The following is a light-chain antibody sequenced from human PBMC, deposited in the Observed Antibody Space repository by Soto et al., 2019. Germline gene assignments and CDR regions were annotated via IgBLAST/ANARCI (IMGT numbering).Light chain of an antibody. CDR3: QQRRNRPSPWT. CDR2: DAA. Sequence: QYRGLLSLSTGVSATLSCGSIQSVSSYLAWDQQKPDQAPRLLIYDAANRATGIPARFSGSGSGTDCALTISSVEPEHFAVYYCQQRRNRPSPWTFGQGTKVDIK. V-gene: IGKV3-11*01. CDR1: QSVSSY. J-gene: IGKJ1*01.